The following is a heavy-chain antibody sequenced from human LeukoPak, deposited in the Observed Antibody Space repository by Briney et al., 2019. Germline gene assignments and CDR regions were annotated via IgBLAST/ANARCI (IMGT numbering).Heavy chain of an antibody. CDR3: ARDSSGWYLYYFDY. V-gene: IGHV4-4*07. Sequence: ASETLSLTCTVSGGSISSYYWSWIRQPAGKGLEWIGRIYTSGSTNYNPSLKSRVTMSVDTSKNQLSLKLSSVTAADTAVYYCARDSSGWYLYYFDYWGQGTLVTVSS. CDR2: IYTSGST. D-gene: IGHD6-19*01. CDR1: GGSISSYY. J-gene: IGHJ4*02.